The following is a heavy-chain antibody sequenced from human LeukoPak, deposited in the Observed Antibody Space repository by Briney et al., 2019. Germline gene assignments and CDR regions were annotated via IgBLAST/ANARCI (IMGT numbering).Heavy chain of an antibody. CDR3: ARGRDRSKAGDH. CDR2: IHPSGVF. CDR1: GGSCDDYY. Sequence: SETLSLTCVVYGGSCDDYYCSWLRQPPGKGLEWIGEIHPSGVFYYNSSLLSRVTISIDTSKSQFSLRLTSVTAADTALYYCARGRDRSKAGDHWGQGSLVTVSS. V-gene: IGHV4-34*01. D-gene: IGHD5-24*01. J-gene: IGHJ4*02.